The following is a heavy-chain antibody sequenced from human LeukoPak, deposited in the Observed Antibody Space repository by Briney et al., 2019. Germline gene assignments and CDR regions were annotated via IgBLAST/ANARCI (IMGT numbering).Heavy chain of an antibody. CDR2: ISSSSSYI. CDR3: ARDNNRKDDS. CDR1: GFTFTNYV. Sequence: GGSLRLSCAASGFTFTNYVMTWVRQAPGKGLEWVSSISSSSSYIYYADSVKGRFAISRDNAKNSLYLQMNNLRAEDTAVYYCARDNNRKDDSWGQGTLVTVSS. D-gene: IGHD1-14*01. J-gene: IGHJ5*02. V-gene: IGHV3-21*01.